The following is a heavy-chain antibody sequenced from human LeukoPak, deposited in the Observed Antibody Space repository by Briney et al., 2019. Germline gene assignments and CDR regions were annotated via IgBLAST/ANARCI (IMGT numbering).Heavy chain of an antibody. CDR3: AREGPGDTAMVTYYYHYGMDV. Sequence: ASVTVSCKASGYTFTGYYMHWVRQAPGQGLEWMGWINPNSCGTNYAQKFQGSVTMSRDTSISTAYMELSRLRSDDTAVYYCAREGPGDTAMVTYYYHYGMDVWGQGTTVTVSS. V-gene: IGHV1-2*02. CDR1: GYTFTGYY. J-gene: IGHJ6*02. D-gene: IGHD5-18*01. CDR2: INPNSCGT.